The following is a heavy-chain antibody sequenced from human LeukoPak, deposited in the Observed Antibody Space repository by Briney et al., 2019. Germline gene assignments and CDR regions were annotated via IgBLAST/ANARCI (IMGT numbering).Heavy chain of an antibody. J-gene: IGHJ4*02. D-gene: IGHD1-14*01. CDR1: GLTFSTSG. CDR3: ATETNGRHYDY. Sequence: GGSLRLSCTASGLTFSTSGFNWVRQAPGKGLEWVASIGPTGSDRYHADSIKGRFTISRDNANNFLYLQMNSLRAEDTAVYYCATETNGRHYDYWGQGILLTVSS. CDR2: IGPTGSDR. V-gene: IGHV3-21*06.